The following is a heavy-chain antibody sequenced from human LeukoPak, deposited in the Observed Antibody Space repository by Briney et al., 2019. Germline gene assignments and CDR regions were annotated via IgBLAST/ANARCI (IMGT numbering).Heavy chain of an antibody. CDR3: ARDHGYGSYYGMDV. V-gene: IGHV4-59*01. CDR2: LYYSGST. CDR1: GGSIRNYY. D-gene: IGHD3-10*01. J-gene: IGHJ6*02. Sequence: SETLSLTCTVSGGSIRNYYWSWIRQPPGKGLEWIGFLYYSGSTNYNPPLKSRLTISVDTSKNQFSLKLSSVTAADTAVYYCARDHGYGSYYGMDVWGQGTTVTVSS.